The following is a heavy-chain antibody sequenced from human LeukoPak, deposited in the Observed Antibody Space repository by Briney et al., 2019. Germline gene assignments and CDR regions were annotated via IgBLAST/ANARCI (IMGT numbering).Heavy chain of an antibody. CDR2: ISKDGSYK. Sequence: GGSLRLSCAASGFTFSTSAMHWVRQAPGKGLEWVAVISKDGSYKFYADSVKGRFTISRDSSNNTLYLQMNSLGAEDTAVYYCARYESDYWGQGTLVTVSS. CDR1: GFTFSTSA. D-gene: IGHD3-16*01. J-gene: IGHJ4*02. V-gene: IGHV3-30-3*01. CDR3: ARYESDY.